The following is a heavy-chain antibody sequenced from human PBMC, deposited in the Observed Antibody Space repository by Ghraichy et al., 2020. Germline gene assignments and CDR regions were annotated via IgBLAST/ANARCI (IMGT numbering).Heavy chain of an antibody. Sequence: GGSLRLSCAVSGVTFSRYWMNWVRQAPGKGLEWVANIRRDGSAKYYVDSVKGRFTISRDSANNSLYLQMNSLRAEDTAVYYCARGADRGAWYSAYWGQGTLVTVSS. D-gene: IGHD6-19*01. V-gene: IGHV3-7*01. CDR1: GVTFSRYW. CDR3: ARGADRGAWYSAY. J-gene: IGHJ4*02. CDR2: IRRDGSAK.